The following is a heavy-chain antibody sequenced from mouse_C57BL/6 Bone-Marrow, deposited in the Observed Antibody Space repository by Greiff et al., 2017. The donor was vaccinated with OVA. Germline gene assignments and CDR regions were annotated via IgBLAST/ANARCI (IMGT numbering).Heavy chain of an antibody. D-gene: IGHD2-3*01. V-gene: IGHV1-7*01. Sequence: VQVVESGAELAKPGASVKLSCKASGYTFTSYWMHWVKQRPGQGLEWIGYINPSSGYTKYNQKFKDKATLTADKSSSTAYMQLSSLTYEDSAVYYCARGWLLRWYFDVWGTGTTVTVSS. CDR2: INPSSGYT. J-gene: IGHJ1*03. CDR3: ARGWLLRWYFDV. CDR1: GYTFTSYW.